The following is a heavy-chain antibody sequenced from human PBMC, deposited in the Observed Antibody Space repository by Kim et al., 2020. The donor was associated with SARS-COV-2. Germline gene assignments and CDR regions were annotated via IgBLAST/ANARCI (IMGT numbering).Heavy chain of an antibody. Sequence: YPGAVKGRFTISRDTSKNTQYLQMSSLGGEDTAVYSCERDPRLQLRWYFDIWGRGTLVTVSS. V-gene: IGHV3-30*15. D-gene: IGHD1-7*01. J-gene: IGHJ2*01. CDR3: ERDPRLQLRWYFDI.